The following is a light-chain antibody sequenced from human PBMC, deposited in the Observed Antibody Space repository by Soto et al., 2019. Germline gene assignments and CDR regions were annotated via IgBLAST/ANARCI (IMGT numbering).Light chain of an antibody. CDR2: QVT. Sequence: QSVLTQPASVSGSPGQSMTMSCTGTSSDLAIYSYVSWYQQQPGKAPKLMIYQVTNRPSGVSNRFSGSRSGNTASLTISGLQAEDEADYYCSSYTDSSNYVFGTGTKVTVL. CDR3: SSYTDSSNYV. J-gene: IGLJ1*01. CDR1: SSDLAIYSY. V-gene: IGLV2-14*01.